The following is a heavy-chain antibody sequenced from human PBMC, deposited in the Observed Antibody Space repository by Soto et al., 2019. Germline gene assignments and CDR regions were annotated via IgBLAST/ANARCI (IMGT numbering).Heavy chain of an antibody. CDR1: GGSFSGYY. CDR3: ARSRVRGIDY. Sequence: QVQLQQWGAGLLKPSETLSLTCAVYGGSFSGYYWSWIRQPPGKGLEWIGEINHSGSTNYNPSLKRRVTISVDTSKNQFSLKLSSVTAADTAVYYCARSRVRGIDYWGQGTLVTVSS. D-gene: IGHD3-10*01. CDR2: INHSGST. J-gene: IGHJ4*02. V-gene: IGHV4-34*01.